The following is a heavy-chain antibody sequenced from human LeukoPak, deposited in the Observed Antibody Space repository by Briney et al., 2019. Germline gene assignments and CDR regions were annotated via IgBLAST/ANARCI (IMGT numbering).Heavy chain of an antibody. D-gene: IGHD6-13*01. V-gene: IGHV1-2*02. Sequence: ASVKVSCKASGYTFTDYYMHWVRQAPGQGLEWMGWINPNNGDTSYAQKFQGRVTMTRDTSISTAYMELSSLRSDDTAVYYCARGRNIAVGGTSLVAHWGQGTLVTVPS. J-gene: IGHJ4*02. CDR1: GYTFTDYY. CDR3: ARGRNIAVGGTSLVAH. CDR2: INPNNGDT.